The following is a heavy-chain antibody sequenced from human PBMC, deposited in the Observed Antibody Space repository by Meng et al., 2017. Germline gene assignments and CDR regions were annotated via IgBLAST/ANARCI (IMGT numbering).Heavy chain of an antibody. J-gene: IGHJ4*02. CDR3: ARDVVGAIIIARGDY. V-gene: IGHV4-4*02. D-gene: IGHD1-26*01. CDR2: IYHSGST. CDR1: GGSISSSNW. Sequence: VQLQASGPVLVKPSGTLSLTCAVSGGSISSSNWWSWVRQPPGKGLEWIGEIYHSGSTNYNPSLKSRVTISVDKSKNQFSLKLSSVTAADTAVYYCARDVVGAIIIARGDYWGQGTLVTVSS.